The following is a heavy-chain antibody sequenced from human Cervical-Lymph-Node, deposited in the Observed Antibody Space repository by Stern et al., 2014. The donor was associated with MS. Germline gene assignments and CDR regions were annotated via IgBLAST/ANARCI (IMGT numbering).Heavy chain of an antibody. Sequence: VQMVVSGPGLVMPSETLSLTCTVSGGSITNYYWSWIRQPPGKVLEWIGYIYYSWSTNYNPSRKSRVTISVDTSKNQFSLKLSSVTAADTAVYYCARDKGXFFLWGQGTLVTVSS. J-gene: IGHJ4*01. D-gene: IGHD2/OR15-2a*01. CDR2: IYYSWST. CDR1: GGSITNYY. CDR3: ARDKGXFFL. V-gene: IGHV4-59*01.